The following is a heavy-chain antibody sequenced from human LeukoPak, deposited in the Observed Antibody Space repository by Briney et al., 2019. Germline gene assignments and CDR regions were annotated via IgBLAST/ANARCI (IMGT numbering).Heavy chain of an antibody. CDR2: IYDSGST. Sequence: KPSETLSLTCTVSGGSLSSSSYYWGCMRPPPGKGLNWIGTIYDSGSTYYDPSLKRRVTVAVDTSKNQFSLKLSSLTAADTAVYYCASSGSNYVSGNYYSYWGQGNLVTVSS. J-gene: IGHJ4*02. D-gene: IGHD3-10*01. CDR3: ASSGSNYVSGNYYSY. V-gene: IGHV4-39*07. CDR1: GGSLSSSSYY.